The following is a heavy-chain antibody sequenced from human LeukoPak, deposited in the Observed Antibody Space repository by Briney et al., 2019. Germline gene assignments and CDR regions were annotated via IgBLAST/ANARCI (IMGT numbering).Heavy chain of an antibody. V-gene: IGHV3-30*03. CDR1: GFTFSDHY. CDR3: ARDSSGYYYPDAFDI. CDR2: ISYDGSNK. J-gene: IGHJ3*02. Sequence: PGGPLRLSCAASGFTFSDHYMVSLRQAPGKGLEWVAVISYDGSNKDYADSVKCRFTVSRDNAKNSLYLQMNSLRAEDTAVYYCARDSSGYYYPDAFDIWGQGTMVTVSS. D-gene: IGHD3-22*01.